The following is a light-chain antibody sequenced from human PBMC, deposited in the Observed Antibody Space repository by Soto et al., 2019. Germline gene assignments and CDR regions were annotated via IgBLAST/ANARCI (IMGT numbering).Light chain of an antibody. CDR3: QQYGSSPPWT. CDR2: GAS. CDR1: QSVSSSY. V-gene: IGKV3-20*01. J-gene: IGKJ1*01. Sequence: DIVLTQSTGTLSLSPGERATLSCRASQSVSSSYLAWYQQKPGQAPRLLIYGASSRATGIPDRFSGSGSGTDFTVTISRLGAEDFAVYYCQQYGSSPPWTFGQGTKVEIK.